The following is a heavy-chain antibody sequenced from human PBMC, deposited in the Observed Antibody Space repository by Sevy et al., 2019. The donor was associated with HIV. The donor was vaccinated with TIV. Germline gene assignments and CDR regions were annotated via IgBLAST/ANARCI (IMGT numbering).Heavy chain of an antibody. Sequence: ASVKVSCKASGFTFSSSAVQWVRQARGQRLEWIGWIVVGSGNTDYAQKFQERVTITRDMSTNTAYMDLSSLRSEDTAVYYCAADPYCIGISCLGGMDVWGQGTAVTVSS. V-gene: IGHV1-58*01. D-gene: IGHD2-2*01. J-gene: IGHJ6*02. CDR3: AADPYCIGISCLGGMDV. CDR2: IVVGSGNT. CDR1: GFTFSSSA.